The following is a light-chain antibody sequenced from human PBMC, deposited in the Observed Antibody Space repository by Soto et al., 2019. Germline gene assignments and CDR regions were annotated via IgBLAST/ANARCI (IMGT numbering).Light chain of an antibody. CDR2: EVT. J-gene: IGLJ2*01. CDR3: SSCGGYDNLI. CDR1: SNDLGGFNY. V-gene: IGLV2-8*01. Sequence: QSALTQPPSASGSPGQSVTISCSGTSNDLGGFNYVSWYQQHPGKAPKLIIYEVTERPSGVPDRFSGSKSGNTASLTVSGLQAEDEADYYCSSCGGYDNLIFGGGTKLTVL.